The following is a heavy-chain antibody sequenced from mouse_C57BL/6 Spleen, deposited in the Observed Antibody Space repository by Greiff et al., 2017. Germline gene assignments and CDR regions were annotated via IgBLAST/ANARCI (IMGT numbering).Heavy chain of an antibody. CDR1: GYTFTSYW. Sequence: VQLQQPGAELVRPGTSVKLSCKASGYTFTSYWMHWVKQRPGQGLEWIGVIDPSDSYTNYNQKFKGKATLTVDTSSSTAYMQLSSLTSEDSAVYYCARPYSNPFDYWGQGTTLTVSS. CDR2: IDPSDSYT. D-gene: IGHD2-5*01. CDR3: ARPYSNPFDY. V-gene: IGHV1-59*01. J-gene: IGHJ2*01.